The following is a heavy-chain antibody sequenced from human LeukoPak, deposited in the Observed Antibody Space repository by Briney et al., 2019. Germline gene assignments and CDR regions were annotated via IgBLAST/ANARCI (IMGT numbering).Heavy chain of an antibody. D-gene: IGHD3-10*01. J-gene: IGHJ4*02. CDR3: AKDRGIISDY. Sequence: GGSLRLSCAASGFTFSSNGMSWVRQAPGKGLEWVSAISGSGGSTYYADSVKGRFTISRDNSKNTLYLQMNSLRVGDTAVYYCAKDRGIISDYWGQGTLVTVSS. CDR1: GFTFSSNG. CDR2: ISGSGGST. V-gene: IGHV3-23*01.